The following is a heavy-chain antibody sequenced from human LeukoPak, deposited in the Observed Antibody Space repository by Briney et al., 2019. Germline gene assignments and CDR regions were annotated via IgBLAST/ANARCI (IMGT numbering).Heavy chain of an antibody. J-gene: IGHJ6*02. CDR3: ARESPSYEVPAAIGDYYYYGMDV. Sequence: SQTLSLTCTVSGGSISSGGYYWSWIRQHPGKGLEWIGYIYYSGSTYYNPSLKSRVTISVDTSKNQFSLKLSSVTAADTAVYYCARESPSYEVPAAIGDYYYYGMDVWGQGTTVTVSS. CDR2: IYYSGST. V-gene: IGHV4-31*03. CDR1: GGSISSGGYY. D-gene: IGHD2-2*01.